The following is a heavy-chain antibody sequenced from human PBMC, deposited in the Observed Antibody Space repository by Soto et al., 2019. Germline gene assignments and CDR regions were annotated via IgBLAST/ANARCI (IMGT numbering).Heavy chain of an antibody. V-gene: IGHV3-30-3*01. Sequence: LRVSSGASVCTFSSYAMHWVRQAPGKKIECVAVISYDGSNKYYADSVKGRFTISRDNSKNTLYLQMNSLRAEDTAVYYCARAGGKWALFTTDACDIWGQGTMVSVS. J-gene: IGHJ3*02. CDR1: VCTFSSYA. CDR3: ARAGGKWALFTTDACDI. D-gene: IGHD1-26*01. CDR2: ISYDGSNK.